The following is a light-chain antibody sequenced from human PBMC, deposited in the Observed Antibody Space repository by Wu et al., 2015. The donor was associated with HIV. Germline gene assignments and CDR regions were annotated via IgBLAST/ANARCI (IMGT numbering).Light chain of an antibody. Sequence: DIQMTQSPSSLSASVGDRVTITCRATQAIGNYLAWYQVKPGKAPKPLIFAASTLQSGVPSRFSGSGSGTYFTLTISSLQPEDVATYYCQKYNDAPWTFGQGTKVEIK. CDR3: QKYNDAPWT. J-gene: IGKJ1*01. CDR1: QAIGNY. V-gene: IGKV1-27*01. CDR2: AAS.